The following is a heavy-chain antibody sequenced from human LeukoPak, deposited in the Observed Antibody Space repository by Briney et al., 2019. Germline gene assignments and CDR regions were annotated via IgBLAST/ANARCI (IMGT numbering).Heavy chain of an antibody. J-gene: IGHJ4*02. V-gene: IGHV3-30-3*01. CDR1: GFTFSSYA. CDR3: ASHYYDSSGYYFDY. CDR2: ISYDGSNK. Sequence: PGGSLTLSCAASGFTFSSYAMQWARQAPGKGLEGVAVISYDGSNKYYADSVKGRFTISRKNSKNTLYLQMNSLRAEDTAVYYCASHYYDSSGYYFDYWGQGTLVTVSS. D-gene: IGHD3-22*01.